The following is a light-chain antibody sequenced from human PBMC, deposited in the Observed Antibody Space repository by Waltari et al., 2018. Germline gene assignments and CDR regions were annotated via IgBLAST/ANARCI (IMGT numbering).Light chain of an antibody. J-gene: IGLJ2*01. Sequence: QSALTQPPSASGSPGQSVTISCTGTSGDIGAYNSVSWYQQHPGRAPKLMIYEVTKRPSGVPDRFSGSMSGNTASLTVSGLQTEDEADYFCSSYADSNVLFGGGTKLTVL. CDR2: EVT. V-gene: IGLV2-8*01. CDR3: SSYADSNVL. CDR1: SGDIGAYNS.